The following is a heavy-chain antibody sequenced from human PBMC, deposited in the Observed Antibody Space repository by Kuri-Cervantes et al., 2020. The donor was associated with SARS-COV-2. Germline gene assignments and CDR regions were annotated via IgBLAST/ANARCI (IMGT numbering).Heavy chain of an antibody. CDR1: GGTFSSYA. D-gene: IGHD6-25*01. Sequence: SVKVSCKASGGTFSSYAINWLRQAPGQGLEWMGGIIPVLGTANYAPNFQGRVTITADESTSTAYMELSSLRSEVTAVYYCAQDHSGWGQGTLVTVSS. CDR2: IIPVLGTA. J-gene: IGHJ4*02. CDR3: AQDHSG. V-gene: IGHV1-69*13.